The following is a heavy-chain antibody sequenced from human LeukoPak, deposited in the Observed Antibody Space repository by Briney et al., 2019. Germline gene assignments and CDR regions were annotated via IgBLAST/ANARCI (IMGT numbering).Heavy chain of an antibody. Sequence: PGGSLRLSCAASGFTFSSYSMNWVRQAPGKGLEWVSSISSSSSYIYYADSVKGRFTISRDNAKNSLYLQMNSLRAEDTAVYYCALIPDTPEQFDYWGQGTLVTVSS. CDR2: ISSSSSYI. CDR1: GFTFSSYS. CDR3: ALIPDTPEQFDY. V-gene: IGHV3-21*01. J-gene: IGHJ4*02. D-gene: IGHD1-14*01.